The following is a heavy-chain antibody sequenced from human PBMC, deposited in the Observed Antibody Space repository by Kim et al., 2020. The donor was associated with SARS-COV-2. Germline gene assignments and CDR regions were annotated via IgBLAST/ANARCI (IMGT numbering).Heavy chain of an antibody. D-gene: IGHD5-12*01. CDR2: IHYNGST. V-gene: IGHV4-59*01. J-gene: IGHJ3*02. CDR1: GGSIRNYY. CDR3: ARTSRDGYNWEFAFDI. Sequence: SETLSLTCSVSGGSIRNYYWSWIRQPPGKGLEWIGYIHYNGSTNYSPSLKSRVIVSVDTSKNRFSLRLNSVTAADTAMYYCARTSRDGYNWEFAFDIWGRGTMVTVSS.